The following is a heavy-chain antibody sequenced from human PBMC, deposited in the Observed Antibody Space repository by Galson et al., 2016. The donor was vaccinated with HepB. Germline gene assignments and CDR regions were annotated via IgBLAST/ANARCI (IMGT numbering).Heavy chain of an antibody. CDR2: ISESGSTI. CDR1: GFTFSSYA. J-gene: IGHJ4*02. CDR3: AKDDLENTVTTVFDY. D-gene: IGHD4-17*01. V-gene: IGHV3-23*01. Sequence: SLRLSCAASGFTFSSYAMSWVRQAPGKGLAWVSAISESGSTIYYADSVKGRFTISRDNSRNTLFLQMNSLRAEDTAIYYCAKDDLENTVTTVFDYWGQGTLVTVSS.